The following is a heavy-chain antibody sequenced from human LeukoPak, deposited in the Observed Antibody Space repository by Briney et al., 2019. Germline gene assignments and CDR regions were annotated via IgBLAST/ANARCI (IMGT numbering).Heavy chain of an antibody. CDR1: GFTFNIYA. D-gene: IGHD3-22*01. J-gene: IGHJ5*02. CDR2: MCGSAGCT. Sequence: GGSLRLSRAASGFTFNIYAMSWVRLAPGKGLQWVASMCGSAGCTFYSDSVKGRFTISRDNSKNTLYLQMNSLRAEGTAIYYCVRDRPNYHESNGHYYNRDGDHWGQGTLVTVSS. V-gene: IGHV3-23*01. CDR3: VRDRPNYHESNGHYYNRDGDH.